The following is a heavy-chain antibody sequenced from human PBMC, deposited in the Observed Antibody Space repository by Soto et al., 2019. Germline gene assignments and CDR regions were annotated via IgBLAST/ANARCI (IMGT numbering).Heavy chain of an antibody. CDR3: ARDAIYDSSGYYIHAFDY. J-gene: IGHJ4*02. D-gene: IGHD3-22*01. CDR1: GGSINSGGYY. CDR2: IYYRGST. Sequence: QVQLQESGPGLVKPSQTLSLTCTVSGGSINSGGYYWSWIRQLPGKGLEWIGYIYYRGSTYYNPSLKSRVTISVDTSKNQFSLKLSSVTAADTAVYYCARDAIYDSSGYYIHAFDYWGQGTLVTVSS. V-gene: IGHV4-31*03.